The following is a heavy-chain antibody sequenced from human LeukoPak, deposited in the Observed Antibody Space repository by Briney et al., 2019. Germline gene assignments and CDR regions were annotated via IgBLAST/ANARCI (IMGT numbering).Heavy chain of an antibody. V-gene: IGHV3-11*01. CDR3: AREAIKTTYYDFWSGSPGYYGMDV. CDR1: GFTFSDYY. D-gene: IGHD3-3*01. CDR2: ISSSGSTI. J-gene: IGHJ6*02. Sequence: GGSLRLSSAASGFTFSDYYMSWIRQAPGKGLEWVSYISSSGSTIYYADSVKGRFTISRDNAKNSLYLQMNSLRAEDTAVYYCAREAIKTTYYDFWSGSPGYYGMDVWGQGTTVTVSS.